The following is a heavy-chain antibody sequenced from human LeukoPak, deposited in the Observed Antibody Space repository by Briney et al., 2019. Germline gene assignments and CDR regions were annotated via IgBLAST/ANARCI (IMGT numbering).Heavy chain of an antibody. CDR2: IIPIFGKT. Sequence: ASVKVSCKASGVTFSSYGITWVRQAPGQGLEWMGGIIPIFGKTNYAQKFQGRVTITADESTSTAYLEVNSLTSADTAMYYCARGMRLWIQLWLAADAFNIWGQGTMVTVSS. CDR3: ARGMRLWIQLWLAADAFNI. CDR1: GVTFSSYG. D-gene: IGHD5-18*01. V-gene: IGHV1-69*13. J-gene: IGHJ3*02.